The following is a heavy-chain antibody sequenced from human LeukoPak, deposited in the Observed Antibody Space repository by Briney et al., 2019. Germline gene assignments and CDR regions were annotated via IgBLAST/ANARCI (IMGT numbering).Heavy chain of an antibody. Sequence: GGSLRLSCAASGFSFSSYGMHWVRQAPGKGLEWVAGISNDGSNKYYGDSVKGRFTISRDDSKNTLYLQMNSLRAEDTAVFYCRSYYYDSSGSYFDYWGQGTLVTVSS. D-gene: IGHD3-22*01. CDR1: GFSFSSYG. CDR2: ISNDGSNK. J-gene: IGHJ4*02. V-gene: IGHV3-30*03. CDR3: RSYYYDSSGSYFDY.